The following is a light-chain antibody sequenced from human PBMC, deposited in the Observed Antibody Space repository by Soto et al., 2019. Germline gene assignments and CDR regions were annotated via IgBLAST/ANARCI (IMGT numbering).Light chain of an antibody. Sequence: QSALTQPASVSGSPGQSITISCTGTSSDVGGYNYVSWYQHHLGKAPKLMIYDVSNRPSGVSNRFSGSKSGNTASLTISGLQAEDEADYYCSSYTSGSSLVVFGRGTKVTVL. CDR1: SSDVGGYNY. CDR3: SSYTSGSSLVV. V-gene: IGLV2-14*03. J-gene: IGLJ2*01. CDR2: DVS.